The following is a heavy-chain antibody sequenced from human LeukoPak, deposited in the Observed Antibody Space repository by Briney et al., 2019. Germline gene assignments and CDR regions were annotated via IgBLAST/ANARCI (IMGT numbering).Heavy chain of an antibody. CDR1: GFTFSTYA. Sequence: PGGSLRLSCAASGFTFSTYAVNWVRQAPGKGLEWVSTISGSGGSTYYADSVKGRFTISRDNSKDTLYLQMSSVRVDDTAVYYCAREQTYYDFWSGYSRQNHYGMDVWGQGTTVTVSS. CDR2: ISGSGGST. J-gene: IGHJ6*02. V-gene: IGHV3-23*01. D-gene: IGHD3-3*01. CDR3: AREQTYYDFWSGYSRQNHYGMDV.